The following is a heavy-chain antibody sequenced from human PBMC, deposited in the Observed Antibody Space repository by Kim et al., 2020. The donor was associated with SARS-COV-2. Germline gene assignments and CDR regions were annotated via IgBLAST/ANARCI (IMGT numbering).Heavy chain of an antibody. CDR1: GYSFTSYW. Sequence: GESLKISCKGSGYSFTSYWISWVRQMPGKGLEWMGRIDPSDSYTNYSPSFQGHVTISADKSISTAYLQWSSLKASDTAMYYCARHGGTTRSFDYWGQGTLVTVSS. V-gene: IGHV5-10-1*01. D-gene: IGHD1-1*01. CDR3: ARHGGTTRSFDY. J-gene: IGHJ4*02. CDR2: IDPSDSYT.